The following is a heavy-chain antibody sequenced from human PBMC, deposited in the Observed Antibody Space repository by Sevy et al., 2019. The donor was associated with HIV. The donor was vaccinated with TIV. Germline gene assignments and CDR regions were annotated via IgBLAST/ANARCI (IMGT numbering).Heavy chain of an antibody. V-gene: IGHV3-30*03. J-gene: IGHJ1*01. CDR1: GFTLTNEF. Sequence: GGSLRLSCAVSGFTLTNEFFSWVRQAPGKGLEWVAVTSYDGSHKYYADSVKGRFTVSRDNSRNILSLEMSSLRRDDTAVYYCARGENNDEFFQYWGQGTLVTVSS. D-gene: IGHD1-26*01. CDR2: TSYDGSHK. CDR3: ARGENNDEFFQY.